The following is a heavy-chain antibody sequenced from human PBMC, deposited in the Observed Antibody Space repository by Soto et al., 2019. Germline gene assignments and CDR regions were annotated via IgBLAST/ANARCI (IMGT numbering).Heavy chain of an antibody. Sequence: SETLSLTCTVSGGSISSGDYYWSWIRQPPGKGLEWIGYIYYSGSTYYNPSLKSRVTISVDTSKNQFSLKLSSVTAADTAVYYCARGITIFGVVISEWFDPWGQGTLVTVSS. CDR3: ARGITIFGVVISEWFDP. V-gene: IGHV4-30-4*01. CDR1: GGSISSGDYY. J-gene: IGHJ5*02. D-gene: IGHD3-3*01. CDR2: IYYSGST.